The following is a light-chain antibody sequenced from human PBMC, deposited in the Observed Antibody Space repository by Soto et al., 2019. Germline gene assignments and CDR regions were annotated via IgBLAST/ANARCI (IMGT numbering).Light chain of an antibody. J-gene: IGKJ4*01. Sequence: EMVLTQSPATLSGSPGERVTLSCRASRSISRNLAWYQQKAGQAPRLLIYGASTRATGIPDRFSGRGSGTEFTLTINVLQSEDFATYYCQPHNNWPVVTVGGGTKVDIK. V-gene: IGKV3-15*01. CDR1: RSISRN. CDR2: GAS. CDR3: QPHNNWPVVT.